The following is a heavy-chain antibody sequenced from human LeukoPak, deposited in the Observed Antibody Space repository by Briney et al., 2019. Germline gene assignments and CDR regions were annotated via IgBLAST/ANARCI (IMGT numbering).Heavy chain of an antibody. Sequence: GGSLRLSCAASGFTFSSYAMHWVRQAPGKGLESVAVISYDGSNKYYADSVKGRFTISRDNSKNTLYLQMNSLRAEDTAMYYCARGLYSSGYYGSYYYMDVWGKGATVTIS. J-gene: IGHJ6*03. V-gene: IGHV3-30*04. CDR2: ISYDGSNK. CDR3: ARGLYSSGYYGSYYYMDV. D-gene: IGHD6-19*01. CDR1: GFTFSSYA.